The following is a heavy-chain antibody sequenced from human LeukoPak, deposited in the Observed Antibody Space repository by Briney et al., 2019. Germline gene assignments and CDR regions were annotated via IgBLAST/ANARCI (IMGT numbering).Heavy chain of an antibody. Sequence: GGSLRLSCAASQSIVSSRYMSWVRQAPGKGLEWVSIIYDGGKTYYADSVKGRFTISRDNSKNTLYLQMNSLRAEDTAVYYCAKDGQRYDSSGYYPSMGAFDIWGQGTMVTVSS. CDR1: QSIVSSRY. V-gene: IGHV3-66*02. CDR2: IYDGGKT. CDR3: AKDGQRYDSSGYYPSMGAFDI. J-gene: IGHJ3*02. D-gene: IGHD3-22*01.